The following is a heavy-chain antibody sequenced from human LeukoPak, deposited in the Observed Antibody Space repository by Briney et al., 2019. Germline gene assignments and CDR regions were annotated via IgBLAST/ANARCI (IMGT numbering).Heavy chain of an antibody. V-gene: IGHV1-2*02. CDR1: GYTLTGYY. CDR3: TVRGASPDWFDP. Sequence: ASVKVSCKASGYTLTGYYMHWVRQAPGQGLEWMGWINPNSGGTNYAQKFQGRVTMTGDTSISTVYMELSRLRSDDTAVYYCTVRGASPDWFDPWGQGTLVTVSS. J-gene: IGHJ5*02. D-gene: IGHD3-10*01. CDR2: INPNSGGT.